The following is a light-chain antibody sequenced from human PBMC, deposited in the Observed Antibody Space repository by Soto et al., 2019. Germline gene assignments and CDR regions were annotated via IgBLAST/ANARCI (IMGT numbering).Light chain of an antibody. V-gene: IGKV3D-15*01. Sequence: SXXPVEXVAVXXRXSQIISRNLAWYQDELCQAPMLLIYIAWTISSGIRTRFSGSGSGTDFNLTITSIGPKHFAVYYCQHYKYWRPKAFGQGTR. CDR3: QHYKYWRPKA. CDR2: IAW. CDR1: QIISRN. J-gene: IGKJ5*01.